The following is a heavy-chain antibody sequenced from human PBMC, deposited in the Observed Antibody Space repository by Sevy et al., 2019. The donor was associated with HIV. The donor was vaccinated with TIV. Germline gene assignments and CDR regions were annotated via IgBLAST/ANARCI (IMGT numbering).Heavy chain of an antibody. CDR1: GFIFSSHG. Sequence: GGSLRLSCAASGFIFSSHGMHWVRQAPGKGLEWVAVIWYDGSNKYYADSVKGRFTISRDNSKSTLFLQINSLRAEDTAVYFCARDKDYSNYLPDYWGQGTLVTVSS. V-gene: IGHV3-33*01. CDR2: IWYDGSNK. CDR3: ARDKDYSNYLPDY. J-gene: IGHJ4*02. D-gene: IGHD4-4*01.